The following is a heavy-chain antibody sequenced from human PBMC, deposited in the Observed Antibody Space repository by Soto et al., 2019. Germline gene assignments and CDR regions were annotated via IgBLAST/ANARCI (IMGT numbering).Heavy chain of an antibody. CDR2: IWHDGSNT. J-gene: IGHJ4*02. Sequence: QVQLVESGGGVVQPGTSLRLSCAASGFTFSNSAMHWVRQAAGKGLEWVAVIWHDGSNTYSADSVKGRVTISRDNSKNTLFLELNSLIVADTAVYYCARGAVGSWILGSWGQGTLVTVSS. CDR1: GFTFSNSA. CDR3: ARGAVGSWILGS. V-gene: IGHV3-33*01. D-gene: IGHD5-18*01.